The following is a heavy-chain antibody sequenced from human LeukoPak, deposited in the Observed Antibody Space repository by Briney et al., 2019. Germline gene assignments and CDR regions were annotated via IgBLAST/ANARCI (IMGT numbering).Heavy chain of an antibody. J-gene: IGHJ4*02. Sequence: SETLSLTCTVSGGSISSGDYYWSWIRQPPGKGLEWIGYIYYSGSTYYNPSLKSRVTISVDTSKNQFSLKLSSVTAADTAVYYCARVGAEASSSWYTYYFDYWGQGTLVTVSS. CDR3: ARVGAEASSSWYTYYFDY. V-gene: IGHV4-30-4*01. CDR1: GGSISSGDYY. D-gene: IGHD6-13*01. CDR2: IYYSGST.